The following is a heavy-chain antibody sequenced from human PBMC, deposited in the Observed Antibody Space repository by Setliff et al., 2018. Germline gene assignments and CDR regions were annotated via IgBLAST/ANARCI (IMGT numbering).Heavy chain of an antibody. Sequence: ASVKVSCKASGYTFTSYGFSWVRQAPGQGLEWMGRISVYNGNTNYGQKYQGRVAMTTDTSTNTVYMELRSLRSDDTAVYYCVRAPPTVVIPPGRAFFDPWGQGTLVTV. CDR1: GYTFTSYG. J-gene: IGHJ5*02. CDR3: VRAPPTVVIPPGRAFFDP. V-gene: IGHV1-18*01. D-gene: IGHD2-2*01. CDR2: ISVYNGNT.